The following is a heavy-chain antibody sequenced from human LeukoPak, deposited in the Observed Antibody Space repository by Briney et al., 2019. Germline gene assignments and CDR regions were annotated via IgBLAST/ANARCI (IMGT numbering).Heavy chain of an antibody. CDR1: GFTFSSYW. D-gene: IGHD3-10*01. J-gene: IGHJ4*02. CDR3: ARSWVWFGELLRY. CDR2: IKQDGSEK. V-gene: IGHV3-7*01. Sequence: PGGSLRLSCAASGFTFSSYWMSWVRQAPGKGLEWVANIKQDGSEKYYVDSVKGRFTISRDNAKNSLYLQMNSPRAEDTAVYYCARSWVWFGELLRYWGQGTLVTVSS.